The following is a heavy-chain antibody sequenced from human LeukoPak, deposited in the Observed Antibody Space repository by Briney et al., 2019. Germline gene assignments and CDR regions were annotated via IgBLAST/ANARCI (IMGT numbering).Heavy chain of an antibody. Sequence: GESLKISCKGSGYSFADSWIGWVRQMPGKGLEWMGHIYPGDSDTRYSPSFQGQVSISVGKSISTTFLQWSSLKASDTAMYDCARQYGRPYDYWGQGTLVSVS. CDR2: IYPGDSDT. CDR1: GYSFADSW. V-gene: IGHV5-51*01. J-gene: IGHJ4*02. D-gene: IGHD3-10*01. CDR3: ARQYGRPYDY.